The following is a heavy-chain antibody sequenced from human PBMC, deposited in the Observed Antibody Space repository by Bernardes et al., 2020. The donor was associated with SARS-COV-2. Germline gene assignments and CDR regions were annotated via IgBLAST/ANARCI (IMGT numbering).Heavy chain of an antibody. Sequence: ASVKVSCKASGYTFTSYGISWVRQAPGQGLEWMGWISAYNGNTNYAQKLQGRVTMTTDTSTSTAYMELRSLRSDDTAVYYCAREGDNPQGVWYDFWSGHWFDPWGQGTLVTVSS. D-gene: IGHD3-3*01. CDR3: AREGDNPQGVWYDFWSGHWFDP. V-gene: IGHV1-18*01. J-gene: IGHJ5*02. CDR2: ISAYNGNT. CDR1: GYTFTSYG.